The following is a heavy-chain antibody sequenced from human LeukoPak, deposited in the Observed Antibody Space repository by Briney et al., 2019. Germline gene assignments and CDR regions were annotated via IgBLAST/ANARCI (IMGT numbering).Heavy chain of an antibody. J-gene: IGHJ3*02. Sequence: GRSLRLSCAASGFTFDDYAMHWVRQAPGKGLEWVSGISWNSGSIGYADSVKGRFTISRHNAKNSLYLQMNSLRAEDTALYYCAKDSSDAFDIWGQGTMVTVSS. CDR3: AKDSSDAFDI. V-gene: IGHV3-9*01. CDR1: GFTFDDYA. CDR2: ISWNSGSI.